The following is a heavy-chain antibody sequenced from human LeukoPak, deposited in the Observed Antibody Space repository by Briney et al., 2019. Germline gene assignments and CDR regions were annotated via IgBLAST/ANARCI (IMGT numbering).Heavy chain of an antibody. V-gene: IGHV4-59*12. Sequence: PSETLSLTCTVSGGSISSYYWSWIRQPPGKGLEWIGYIYYSGSTNYNPSLKSRVTISVDTSKNQFSLKLSSVTAADTAVYYCARYRAMWFMDVWGKGTTVTVSS. CDR3: ARYRAMWFMDV. D-gene: IGHD2-2*01. J-gene: IGHJ6*04. CDR1: GGSISSYY. CDR2: IYYSGST.